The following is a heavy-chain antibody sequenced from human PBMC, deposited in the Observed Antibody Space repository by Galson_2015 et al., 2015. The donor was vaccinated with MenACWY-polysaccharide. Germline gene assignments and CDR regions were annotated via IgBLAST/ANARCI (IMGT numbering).Heavy chain of an antibody. CDR1: GGSFRSDHW. D-gene: IGHD2-2*01. V-gene: IGHV4-4*01. Sequence: ETLSLTCAGYGGSFRSDHWWSWVRQPPGKGLEWIGEIYHSGSTNYNPSLKSRVTISVDKSKNQFSLKLTSVTAADTAVYFCARGRDCTSTSCSHGWFDPCGPGTLVPVSS. J-gene: IGHJ5*02. CDR2: IYHSGST. CDR3: ARGRDCTSTSCSHGWFDP.